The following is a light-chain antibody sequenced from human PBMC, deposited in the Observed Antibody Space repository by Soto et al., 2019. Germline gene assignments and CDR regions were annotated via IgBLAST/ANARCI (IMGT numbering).Light chain of an antibody. Sequence: QSVLTQPASVSGSPGQSITISCTGISSDVGAYNYVSWYQQHPVKAPKLMIYDVSSRPSGISNRFSGSKSGNTASLTISGVQAEDEADYYCSSYASSSTVIFGGGTKLTVL. CDR2: DVS. V-gene: IGLV2-14*01. J-gene: IGLJ2*01. CDR1: SSDVGAYNY. CDR3: SSYASSSTVI.